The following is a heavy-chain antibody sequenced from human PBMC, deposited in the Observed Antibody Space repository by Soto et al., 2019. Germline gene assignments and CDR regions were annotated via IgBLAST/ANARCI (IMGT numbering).Heavy chain of an antibody. CDR1: GFTFRGYS. J-gene: IGHJ6*02. Sequence: EVQLVESGGGLVQPGGSLRLSCAASGFTFRGYSMNWVRQAPGKGLEWVSYISSSSSTIYYADSVKGRFTISRDNAKNSLYLQMNSLRQEHTAVYYCARDIGGSGGSCYYYGMDVWGQGTTVTVSS. CDR2: ISSSSSTI. CDR3: ARDIGGSGGSCYYYGMDV. V-gene: IGHV3-48*02. D-gene: IGHD2-15*01.